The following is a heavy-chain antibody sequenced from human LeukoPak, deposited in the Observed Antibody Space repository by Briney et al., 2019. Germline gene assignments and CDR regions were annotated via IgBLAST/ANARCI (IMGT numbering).Heavy chain of an antibody. V-gene: IGHV4-59*01. J-gene: IGHJ4*02. D-gene: IGHD6-13*01. CDR1: GGSISSYY. CDR3: VRGAVAGYSRAPLDY. CDR2: IYYSGST. Sequence: PSETLSLTCTVSGGSISSYYWSWIRQPPGKGLEWIGYIYYSGSTNYNPSLKSRVTISVDTSKNQFSLKLTSVTAADTAVYYCVRGAVAGYSRAPLDYWGPGTLVTVSS.